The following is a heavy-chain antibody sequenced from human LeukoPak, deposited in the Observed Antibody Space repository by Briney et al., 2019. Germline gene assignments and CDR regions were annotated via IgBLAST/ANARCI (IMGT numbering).Heavy chain of an antibody. D-gene: IGHD6-13*01. CDR2: ISTSSSYI. V-gene: IGHV3-21*01. J-gene: IGHJ3*02. Sequence: GGSLRLSCAASGFTFSNYNMNWVRQAPGKGLEWVSSISTSSSYIYYADSVKGRFTISRDNSKNTLYLQMNSLRAEDTAVYYCARGGSSWDFAFDIWGQGTMVTVSS. CDR3: ARGGSSWDFAFDI. CDR1: GFTFSNYN.